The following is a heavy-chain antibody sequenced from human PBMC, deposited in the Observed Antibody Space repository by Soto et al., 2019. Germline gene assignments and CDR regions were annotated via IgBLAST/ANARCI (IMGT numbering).Heavy chain of an antibody. CDR2: MNPYSGYT. Sequence: QVQLVQSGAEVKKPGASVKVSCKASGYTFTSYEINWVRQATGQGLEWMGWMNPYSGYTDYAQKFQGRVTMTRNTSITTAYIELSSLTSEDTAVYFCARRLAVAGKRFDPWGQGTLVTVSS. CDR3: ARRLAVAGKRFDP. CDR1: GYTFTSYE. J-gene: IGHJ5*02. D-gene: IGHD6-19*01. V-gene: IGHV1-8*01.